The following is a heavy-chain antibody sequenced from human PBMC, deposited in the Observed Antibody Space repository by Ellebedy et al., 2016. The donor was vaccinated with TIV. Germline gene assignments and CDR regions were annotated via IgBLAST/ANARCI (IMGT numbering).Heavy chain of an antibody. CDR2: ISAGGSST. V-gene: IGHV3-23*01. J-gene: IGHJ4*02. CDR3: SKGSSSGFNYDRVGFQY. Sequence: GGSLRLSCTSSGFTFSGFAMHWVRQAPGKGLEWLSVISAGGSSTYTADSVKGRFTITRENSKNTIFLQMNRLRAEDTAVYYCSKGSSSGFNYDRVGFQYWGQGTLVTVSS. D-gene: IGHD3-22*01. CDR1: GFTFSGFA.